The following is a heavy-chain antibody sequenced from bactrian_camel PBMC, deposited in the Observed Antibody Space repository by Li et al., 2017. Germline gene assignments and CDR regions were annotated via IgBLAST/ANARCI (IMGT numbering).Heavy chain of an antibody. CDR1: GFTFSTDI. V-gene: IGHV3S40*01. Sequence: VQLVESGGGLVQPGGSLRLSCAASGFTFSTDIMSWVRQAPGKGLEWVSTINLDGGNTFYADNVKGRFTISRDNAQKTLYLQMDSLKPEDTAMYYCAAECAPDEAGGFRYWGQGTQVTVS. CDR2: INLDGGNT. CDR3: AAECAPDEAGGFRY. D-gene: IGHD6*01. J-gene: IGHJ6*01.